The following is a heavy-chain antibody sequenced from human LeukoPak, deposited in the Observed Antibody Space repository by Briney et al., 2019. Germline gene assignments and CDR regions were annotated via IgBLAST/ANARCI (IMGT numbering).Heavy chain of an antibody. CDR3: TRVGYIDEGIDY. V-gene: IGHV3-7*04. Sequence: GGSLRLSCAASGFTFSSCWMTWVRQAPGKGLEWVANIKQDGSKKSYVDSVKGRFTISRDNAKNSLYLQMNSLRAEDTAIYYCTRVGYIDEGIDYWGQGTLVTVSS. D-gene: IGHD5-24*01. J-gene: IGHJ4*02. CDR1: GFTFSSCW. CDR2: IKQDGSKK.